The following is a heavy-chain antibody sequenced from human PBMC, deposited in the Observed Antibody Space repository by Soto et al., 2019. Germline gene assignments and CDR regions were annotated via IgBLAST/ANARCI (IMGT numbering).Heavy chain of an antibody. V-gene: IGHV1-18*01. D-gene: IGHD2-15*01. CDR3: ARVEGYCSGGSCEYYYMHV. J-gene: IGHJ6*03. CDR2: ISAYNGNT. CDR1: GYTFTSYG. Sequence: QVQLVQSGAEVKKPGASVKVSCKASGYTFTSYGISWVRQAPGQGLEWMGWISAYNGNTNYAQKLQGRVTMTTDTSTSTAYMELRSLRSDDTAVYYCARVEGYCSGGSCEYYYMHVWGRGTTVTVSS.